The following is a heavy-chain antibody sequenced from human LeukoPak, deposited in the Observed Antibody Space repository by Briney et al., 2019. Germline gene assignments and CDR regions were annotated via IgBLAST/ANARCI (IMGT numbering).Heavy chain of an antibody. CDR3: AREIGSGSFLDN. CDR2: INPKIGGT. D-gene: IGHD3-10*01. Sequence: ASVKVSCKASGYTFAGFYMHWVRQAPGQGLEWMGWINPKIGGTNYAQKFQGRVTMTRDTSISTAYMELSRLRSDDTAVYYCAREIGSGSFLDNWGQGTLVTVSS. J-gene: IGHJ4*02. V-gene: IGHV1-2*02. CDR1: GYTFAGFY.